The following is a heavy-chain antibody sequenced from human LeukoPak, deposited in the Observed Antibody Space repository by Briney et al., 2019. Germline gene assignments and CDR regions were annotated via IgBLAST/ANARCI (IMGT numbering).Heavy chain of an antibody. V-gene: IGHV3-48*03. CDR2: INNSGNTI. J-gene: IGHJ4*02. Sequence: GGSLRLSCAASGFTFSTYEMSWVRQAPGKGLEWVSSINNSGNTIYYADSVKGRFTISRDNSKNSLYLQMNSLRAEDTAVYYCASGAQSDYWGQGTLVTVSP. CDR3: ASGAQSDY. D-gene: IGHD1-26*01. CDR1: GFTFSTYE.